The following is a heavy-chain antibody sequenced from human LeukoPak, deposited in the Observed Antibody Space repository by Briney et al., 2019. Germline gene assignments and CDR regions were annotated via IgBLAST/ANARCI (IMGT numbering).Heavy chain of an antibody. Sequence: PSQTLSLTCAVSGDSISSGSYSWSWIRHPPGKGLEWIGYIYHSGSTYYNPSLKTRVSMSVDSSKNQFSLNLSSVTAADTAVYYCARTYEIGWFDPWGQGTLVTVSS. CDR2: IYHSGST. CDR3: ARTYEIGWFDP. D-gene: IGHD3-9*01. V-gene: IGHV4-30-4*07. J-gene: IGHJ5*02. CDR1: GDSISSGSYS.